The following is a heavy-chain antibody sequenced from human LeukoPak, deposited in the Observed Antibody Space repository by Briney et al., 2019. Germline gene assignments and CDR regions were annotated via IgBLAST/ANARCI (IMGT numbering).Heavy chain of an antibody. D-gene: IGHD6-19*01. Sequence: SETLSLTCTVSGGSISSYYWSWIRQPPGKGLEWIGYIHYSGSTNYNPSLKSRVTISVDTSKNQFSLKLSSVTAADTAVYYCARGDPRYSSGWYYWGQGTLVTVSS. CDR2: IHYSGST. V-gene: IGHV4-59*01. J-gene: IGHJ4*02. CDR1: GGSISSYY. CDR3: ARGDPRYSSGWYY.